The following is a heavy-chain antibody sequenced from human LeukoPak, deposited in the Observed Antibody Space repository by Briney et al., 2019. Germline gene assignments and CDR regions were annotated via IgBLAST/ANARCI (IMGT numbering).Heavy chain of an antibody. CDR2: ISAGADST. Sequence: GGSLRLSCTASRFTFSSYAMNWVRQAPVKGLEWVPGISAGADSTYYADSVKGRFTISRDNSKNTLYLQMNSLRAEDTAVYYCARGYSSSWYYFDYWGQGTLVTVSS. CDR1: RFTFSSYA. D-gene: IGHD6-13*01. V-gene: IGHV3-23*01. J-gene: IGHJ4*02. CDR3: ARGYSSSWYYFDY.